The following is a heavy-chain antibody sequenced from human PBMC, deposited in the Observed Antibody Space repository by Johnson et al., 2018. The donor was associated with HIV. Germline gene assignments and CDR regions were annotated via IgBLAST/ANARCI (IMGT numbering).Heavy chain of an antibody. V-gene: IGHV3-13*01. CDR2: IGTAGDT. D-gene: IGHD2-15*01. CDR3: ARAVCRGGRCYSHDAFDI. CDR1: GFTFSSYD. Sequence: VHLVESGGGVVRPGGSLRLSCSASGFTFSSYDMHWVRQATGKGLEWVSTIGTAGDTYYPGSVKGRFTVSREDAKNSLYLQMNSLRAGDTALYYCARAVCRGGRCYSHDAFDIWGQGTMVTVSS. J-gene: IGHJ3*02.